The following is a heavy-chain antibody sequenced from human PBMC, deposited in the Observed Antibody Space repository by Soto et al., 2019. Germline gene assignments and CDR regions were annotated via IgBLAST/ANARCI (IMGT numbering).Heavy chain of an antibody. CDR3: ARRWQQLSGFDV. Sequence: QVRLQESGPGLVKPSETLSLTCTVSGGSVRDYHWSWIRQSPGKGLEWIGYVYDSGTVTTSYNPSVKSRVTISVDPWKNEVSLKMTSVTAADTAVYYCARRWQQLSGFDVWGQGTLVTVSS. CDR1: GGSVRDYH. D-gene: IGHD1-1*01. CDR2: VYDSGTVTT. J-gene: IGHJ5*02. V-gene: IGHV4-59*02.